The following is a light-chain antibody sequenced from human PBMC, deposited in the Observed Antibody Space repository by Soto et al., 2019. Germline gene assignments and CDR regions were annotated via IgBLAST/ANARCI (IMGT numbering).Light chain of an antibody. CDR2: GAS. V-gene: IGKV3-20*01. CDR1: QSVSSSY. Sequence: EIVLTQSPGTLSLSPGERATLSCRASQSVSSSYLAWYQQKPGQAPRLLIYGASSRATGIPDGFSGSGSGTDFTLTISRLEPEDFAVDYCQQYGSSPMYTFGQGTKLEIK. CDR3: QQYGSSPMYT. J-gene: IGKJ2*01.